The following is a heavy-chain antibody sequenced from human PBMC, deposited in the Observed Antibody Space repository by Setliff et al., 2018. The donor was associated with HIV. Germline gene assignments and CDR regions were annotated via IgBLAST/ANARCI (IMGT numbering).Heavy chain of an antibody. J-gene: IGHJ3*02. D-gene: IGHD6-13*01. CDR1: GYGFSNYW. V-gene: IGHV5-51*01. CDR2: IYPGDSDT. CDR3: ARRDGRSMNAFEI. Sequence: PGESLKISCKGSGYGFSNYWLAWVRQTPGKGLEWMGIIYPGDSDTRYSPSFQGQVTFSADKSISTAYLQVHNLKASDTATYYCARRDGRSMNAFEIWGPGTMVTVSS.